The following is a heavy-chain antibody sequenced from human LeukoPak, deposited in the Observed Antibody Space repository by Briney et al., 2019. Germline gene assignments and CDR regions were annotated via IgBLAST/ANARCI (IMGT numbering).Heavy chain of an antibody. CDR2: ISSTGTTI. CDR3: ARDPADY. V-gene: IGHV3-48*02. Sequence: GGALRLSCAASEFTGSGYGMNWVRQAPGKGLEWISYISSTGTTIYYADSVKGRFTISRDNGKNSLYLQMNSLRDEDTAVYYCARDPADYWGQGTLVTVSS. J-gene: IGHJ4*02. CDR1: EFTGSGYG.